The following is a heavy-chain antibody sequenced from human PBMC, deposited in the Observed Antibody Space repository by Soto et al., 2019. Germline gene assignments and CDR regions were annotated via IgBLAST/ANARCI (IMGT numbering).Heavy chain of an antibody. D-gene: IGHD2-15*01. CDR3: AREYCSGGSCYRDVFDI. Sequence: TETLSLTCSVSGGSICSYYWSWIRQPPGKGQEWIGYIHYSGSTNYNPSLKSRVTISVDTSKNQFSMKLSSVTAADTAVYYCAREYCSGGSCYRDVFDIWGQGTMVTVSS. V-gene: IGHV4-59*01. CDR1: GGSICSYY. CDR2: IHYSGST. J-gene: IGHJ3*02.